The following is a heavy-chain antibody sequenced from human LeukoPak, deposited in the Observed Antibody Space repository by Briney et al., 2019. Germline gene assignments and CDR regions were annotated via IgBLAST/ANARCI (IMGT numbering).Heavy chain of an antibody. V-gene: IGHV6-1*01. CDR3: ARDGWPAFAF. CDR1: GDSVSSNTAA. CDR2: TFYRSKWYN. Sequence: SQTLSLTCAISGDSVSSNTAASNWIRQSPSRGLEWLGRTFYRSKWYNDYAVSVKSRITINPDTSKNQFSLQLNSVTPEDTAVYYCARDGWPAFAFWRPATLVTVSS. J-gene: IGHJ4*02. D-gene: IGHD2-15*01.